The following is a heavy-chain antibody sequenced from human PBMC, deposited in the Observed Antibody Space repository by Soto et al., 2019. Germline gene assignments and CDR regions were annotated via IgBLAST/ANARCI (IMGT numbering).Heavy chain of an antibody. CDR1: GFNFSSYG. D-gene: IGHD4-17*01. CDR3: ARDLEVTTDGYYYYYGMYV. Sequence: GGSLRLSCAASGFNFSSYGMHWVRQAPGKGLEWVAVIWYDGSNKYYADSVKGRLTISRDNSKNTLYRQMNSLIAEDTAVYYCARDLEVTTDGYYYYYGMYVWGQGTTVTVSS. CDR2: IWYDGSNK. V-gene: IGHV3-33*01. J-gene: IGHJ6*02.